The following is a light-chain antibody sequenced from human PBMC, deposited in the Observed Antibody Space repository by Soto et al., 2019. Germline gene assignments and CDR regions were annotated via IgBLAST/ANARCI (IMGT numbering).Light chain of an antibody. CDR3: QQNDNWPLT. J-gene: IGKJ4*01. CDR1: QRLNYNN. CDR2: GAS. V-gene: IGKV3-15*01. Sequence: EIGITQSPATLSVSPGERATLSCRARQRLNYNNLAWYQLKPGQAPRLLIYGASTRATGIPARFSGSGSGTVFTLTISSLQSEDFAVYLCQQNDNWPLTFGGGTKVEIK.